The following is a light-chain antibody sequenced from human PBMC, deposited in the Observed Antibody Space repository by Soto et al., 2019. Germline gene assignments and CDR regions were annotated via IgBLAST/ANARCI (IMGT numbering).Light chain of an antibody. V-gene: IGKV1-5*03. CDR3: QQYNSYSRT. J-gene: IGKJ1*01. Sequence: DIQMTQSPSTLSASVGDRVTITCRASQSISSWLAWYQQKPGKAPKLLIYKASSLESGVPSRFSGSGSGTELTLTISSLQPDDFATYYCQQYNSYSRTVGQGSKV. CDR1: QSISSW. CDR2: KAS.